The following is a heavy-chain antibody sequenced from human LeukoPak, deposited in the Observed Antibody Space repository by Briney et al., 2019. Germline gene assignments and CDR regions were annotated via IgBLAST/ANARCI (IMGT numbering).Heavy chain of an antibody. Sequence: GASVKVSCKASGYTFTSYAISWVRQAPGQGLEWMGWISAYNGNTNYAQKLQGRVTMTRDTSTSTAYMELRSLRSDDTAVYYCARAGLGLEASSRLDYWGQGTLVTVSS. CDR1: GYTFTSYA. V-gene: IGHV1-18*01. CDR3: ARAGLGLEASSRLDY. J-gene: IGHJ4*02. CDR2: ISAYNGNT. D-gene: IGHD6-13*01.